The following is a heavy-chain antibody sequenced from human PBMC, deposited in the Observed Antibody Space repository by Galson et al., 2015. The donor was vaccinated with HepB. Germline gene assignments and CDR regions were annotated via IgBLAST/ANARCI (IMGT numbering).Heavy chain of an antibody. J-gene: IGHJ4*02. D-gene: IGHD6-13*01. Sequence: SLRLSCAASGFTFSSYWMHWVRQAPGKGLVWVSRINSDGSSTSYADSVKGRFTISRDNAKNSLYLQMNSLRAEDTAVYYCARPAAAAVFDYWGQGTLVTVSS. CDR3: ARPAAAAVFDY. CDR2: INSDGSST. CDR1: GFTFSSYW. V-gene: IGHV3-74*01.